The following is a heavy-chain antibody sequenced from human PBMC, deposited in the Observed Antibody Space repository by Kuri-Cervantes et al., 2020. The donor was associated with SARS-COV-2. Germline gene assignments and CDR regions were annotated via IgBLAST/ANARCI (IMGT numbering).Heavy chain of an antibody. D-gene: IGHD1-1*01. CDR1: GGTFSSYA. J-gene: IGHJ5*02. V-gene: IGHV1-69*04. CDR3: ARLFHNGWFDP. CDR2: IIPILGIA. Sequence: SVKVSCKASGGTFSSYAISWVRQAPGQGLEWMGRIIPILGIANYAQKFQGRVTITADKSTSTAYMELSSLRSDDTAVYYCARLFHNGWFDPWGQGTLVTVSS.